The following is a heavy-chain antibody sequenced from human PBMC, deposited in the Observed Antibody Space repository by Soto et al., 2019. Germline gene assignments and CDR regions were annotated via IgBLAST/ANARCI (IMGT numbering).Heavy chain of an antibody. CDR3: ATGFRLTMVRGTRRDWFDP. CDR2: FDPEDGET. D-gene: IGHD3-10*01. Sequence: GASVKVSCKVSGYTLTELSMHWVRQAPGKGLEWMGGFDPEDGETIYAQKFQGRVTMTEDTSADTAYMELSSLRSEDTAVYYCATGFRLTMVRGTRRDWFDPWGQGTLVTVSS. V-gene: IGHV1-24*01. CDR1: GYTLTELS. J-gene: IGHJ5*02.